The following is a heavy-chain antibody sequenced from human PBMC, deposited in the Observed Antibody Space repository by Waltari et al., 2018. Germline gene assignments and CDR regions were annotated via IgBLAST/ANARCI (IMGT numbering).Heavy chain of an antibody. J-gene: IGHJ4*02. CDR1: GYTFTGYY. CDR2: SKPNSGGP. Sequence: QVQLVQSGAEVKKPGASVKVSCKASGYTFTGYYMHWVRQAPGQGLEWRGWSKPNSGGPNHAQKCKGRVTMTRDTSSSTAYMELGRLRSDDTAVYYCARAGRGVISPEAYWGQGTLVTVSS. CDR3: ARAGRGVISPEAY. D-gene: IGHD3-10*01. V-gene: IGHV1-2*02.